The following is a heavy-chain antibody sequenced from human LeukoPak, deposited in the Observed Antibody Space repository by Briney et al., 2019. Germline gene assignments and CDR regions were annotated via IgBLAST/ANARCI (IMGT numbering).Heavy chain of an antibody. Sequence: ASVKVSCKASGYNFTSYGVHWVRQAPGQRLQWMGWINAGNGNTKYSQKFQGRLTITRGTSASTAYMELSSLRSEDTAIYYCARDGKGVVVVSVPVGAMDVWGKGTTVTVSS. J-gene: IGHJ6*04. CDR2: INAGNGNT. D-gene: IGHD2-2*01. CDR3: ARDGKGVVVVSVPVGAMDV. CDR1: GYNFTSYG. V-gene: IGHV1-3*01.